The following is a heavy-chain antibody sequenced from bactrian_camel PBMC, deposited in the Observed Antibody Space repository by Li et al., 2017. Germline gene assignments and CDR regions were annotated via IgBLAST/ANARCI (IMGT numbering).Heavy chain of an antibody. CDR3: AANGLVCVISDYRIFRR. J-gene: IGHJ4*01. V-gene: IGHV3S53*01. CDR1: AYTYSSGC. D-gene: IGHD4*01. Sequence: VQLVESGGGSVQAGGSLRLACAASAYTYSSGCMGWFRQAPGKEREGVAVIDTYGSTKYADSVKGRFTISKDNAKNTLYLQMNSLKPEDTAMYYCAANGLVCVISDYRIFRRWGQGTQVTVS. CDR2: IDTYGST.